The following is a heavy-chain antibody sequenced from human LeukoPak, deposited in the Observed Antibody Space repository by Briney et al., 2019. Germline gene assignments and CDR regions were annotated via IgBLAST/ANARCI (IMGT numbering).Heavy chain of an antibody. CDR1: GGSISSSSYY. Sequence: PSETLSLTCTVSGGSISSSSYYWGWIRQPPGKGLEWIGSIYYSGSTYYNPSLKSRVTISVDTSKNQFSLKLSSVTAADTAVYYCARGVVAAAGRTFDYWGQGTLVTVSS. CDR3: ARGVVAAAGRTFDY. V-gene: IGHV4-39*07. J-gene: IGHJ4*02. D-gene: IGHD6-13*01. CDR2: IYYSGST.